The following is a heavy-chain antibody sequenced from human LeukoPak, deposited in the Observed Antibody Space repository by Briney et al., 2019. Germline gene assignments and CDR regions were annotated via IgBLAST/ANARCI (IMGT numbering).Heavy chain of an antibody. D-gene: IGHD3-9*01. CDR3: ARFGILTGSAYPDY. J-gene: IGHJ4*02. CDR1: GYTFTGYY. Sequence: ASVKVSCKASGYTFTGYYMHWVRQAPGQGLEWMGWINPNSGGTNYAQKFQGRVTMTRDTSTSTVYMELSSLRSEDTAVYYCARFGILTGSAYPDYWGQGTLVTVSS. V-gene: IGHV1-2*02. CDR2: INPNSGGT.